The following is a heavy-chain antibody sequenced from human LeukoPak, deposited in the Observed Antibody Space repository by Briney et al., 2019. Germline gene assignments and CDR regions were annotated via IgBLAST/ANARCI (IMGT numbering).Heavy chain of an antibody. J-gene: IGHJ6*03. CDR1: GFTFSSYS. V-gene: IGHV3-23*01. D-gene: IGHD3-3*01. CDR3: GKGGGSAYYYYMDV. CDR2: ISDSGGRT. Sequence: GGSLRLSCAASGFTFSSYSMNWVRQAPGKGLEWVSSISDSGGRTNYADSVSGRFIISRDNSKNTLYLQLNSLRAEDTAVYYCGKGGGSAYYYYMDVRGKGTTATVSS.